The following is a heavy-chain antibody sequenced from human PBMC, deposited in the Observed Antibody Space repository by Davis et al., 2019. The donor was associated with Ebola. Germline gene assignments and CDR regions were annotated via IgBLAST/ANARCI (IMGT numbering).Heavy chain of an antibody. J-gene: IGHJ4*02. V-gene: IGHV1-46*03. D-gene: IGHD3-3*01. Sequence: ASVKVSCKASGYTFTIYYIHWVRQAPGQGLEWMGLINPSNGNTNCAQNFQDRVTMTSDTSTSTVYMELSSLRSEDTAMYYCARLAIFGVVEPFDYWGQGTLVAVSS. CDR3: ARLAIFGVVEPFDY. CDR1: GYTFTIYY. CDR2: INPSNGNT.